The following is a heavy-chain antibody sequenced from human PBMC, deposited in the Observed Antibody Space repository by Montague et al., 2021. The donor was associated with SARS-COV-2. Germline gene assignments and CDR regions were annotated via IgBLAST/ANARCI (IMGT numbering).Heavy chain of an antibody. D-gene: IGHD3-3*01. CDR1: GDSITSKTHY. V-gene: IGHV4-61*02. J-gene: IGHJ6*03. Sequence: TLSLTCTVSGDSITSKTHYWGWVRQPAGRVLEWIGRLLTSGATXIXXXXKXRLTIFKDTSKNEFFLKLSSVTAADTAVYYCARDSPHFDFWRGHYGDKYYMDIWGKGTTVTVS. CDR2: LLTSGAT. CDR3: ARDSPHFDFWRGHYGDKYYMDI.